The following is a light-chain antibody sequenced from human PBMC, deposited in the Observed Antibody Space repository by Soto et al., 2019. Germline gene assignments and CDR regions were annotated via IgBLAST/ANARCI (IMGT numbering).Light chain of an antibody. CDR3: MQALQTPLT. CDR2: LGS. J-gene: IGKJ4*01. CDR1: QSLLHSNGYNY. V-gene: IGKV2-28*01. Sequence: DVVMTQSPLSLPVTPGEPASISCRSSQSLLHSNGYNYLDWFLQRPGQSPQLLIYLGSNRASGVPDRFSGSGSGPDFTLKISRVEAGDVGVYYCMQALQTPLTFGGGTKVEIK.